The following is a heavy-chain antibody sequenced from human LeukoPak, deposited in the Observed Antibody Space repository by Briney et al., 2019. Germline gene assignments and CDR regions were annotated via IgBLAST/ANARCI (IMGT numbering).Heavy chain of an antibody. CDR2: IYYSGST. Sequence: SETLSLTCTVSGGSISSSSYYWGWIRQPPGKGLEWIGSIYYSGSTYYNPSPKSRVTISVDTSKNQFSLKLSSVTAADTAVYYCARDSPSIAAAGIDYWGQGTLVTVSS. V-gene: IGHV4-39*07. D-gene: IGHD6-13*01. CDR1: GGSISSSSYY. CDR3: ARDSPSIAAAGIDY. J-gene: IGHJ4*02.